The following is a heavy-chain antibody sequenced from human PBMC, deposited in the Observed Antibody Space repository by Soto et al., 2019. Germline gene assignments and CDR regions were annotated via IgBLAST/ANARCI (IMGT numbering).Heavy chain of an antibody. CDR3: ARDEAMGDFGMDV. CDR1: GFTFSSYA. V-gene: IGHV3-30-3*01. CDR2: ISYDGSNK. J-gene: IGHJ6*02. Sequence: GGSLRLSCAASGFTFSSYAMHWVRQAPGKGLEWVAVISYDGSNKYYADSVKGRFTISRDNSKNTLYLQMNSLRAEDTAVYYCARDEAMGDFGMDVWGQGTTVTVS. D-gene: IGHD3-16*01.